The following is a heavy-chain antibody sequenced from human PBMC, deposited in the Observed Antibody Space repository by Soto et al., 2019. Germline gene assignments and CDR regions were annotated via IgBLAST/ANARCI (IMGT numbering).Heavy chain of an antibody. V-gene: IGHV3-53*04. CDR3: AMLLSRSWYVDY. D-gene: IGHD2-2*01. Sequence: EVQLVESGGGLVQPGGSLRLSGAASGFTVSSNYMSWVRQAPGKGLEWVSVIYSGGSTYYADSVKGRFTISRHNSENPVHLQRNSLRTADTPVYYCAMLLSRSWYVDYWCEGTLVTVSS. J-gene: IGHJ4*02. CDR1: GFTVSSNY. CDR2: IYSGGST.